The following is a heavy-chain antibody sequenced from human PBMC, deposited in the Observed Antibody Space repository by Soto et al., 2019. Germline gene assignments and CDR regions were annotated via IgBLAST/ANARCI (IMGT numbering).Heavy chain of an antibody. V-gene: IGHV4-30-2*03. CDR1: GGSISSGGYS. D-gene: IGHD3-22*01. J-gene: IGHJ6*02. CDR2: IYYSGST. CDR3: ASRGSSGWDYYYYGLAV. Sequence: TLSLTCAVSGGSISSGGYSWSWIRQPPGKGLEWIGYIYYSGSTYYNPSLKSRVTISVDTSKNQFSLKLSSVTAADTAVYYCASRGSSGWDYYYYGLAVWGQRTTVTVS.